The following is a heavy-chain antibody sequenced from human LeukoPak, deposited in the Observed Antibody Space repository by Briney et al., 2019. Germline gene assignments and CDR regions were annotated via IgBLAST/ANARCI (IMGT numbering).Heavy chain of an antibody. CDR2: ISGRGDST. J-gene: IGHJ3*02. CDR3: AKDVVRGGTYYTAFDI. V-gene: IGHV3-23*01. CDR1: GFTFTSYA. D-gene: IGHD1-26*01. Sequence: PGGSLRLSCAASGFTFTSYAMTWVRQAPGKGLEWVSSISGRGDSTYYADSVKGRFTISRDNSKNTLFLQMNNLRAEDTALYYCAKDVVRGGTYYTAFDIWGQGTMVTVSS.